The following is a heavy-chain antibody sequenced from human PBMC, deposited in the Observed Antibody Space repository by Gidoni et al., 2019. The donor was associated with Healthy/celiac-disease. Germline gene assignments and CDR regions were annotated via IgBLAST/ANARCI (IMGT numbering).Heavy chain of an antibody. J-gene: IGHJ4*02. D-gene: IGHD6-19*01. CDR2: ISSSSSYI. CDR3: ARRVAGLFYFDY. CDR1: GFTFSSYS. V-gene: IGHV3-21*01. Sequence: EVQLVESGGGLVKPGGSLRLSCAASGFTFSSYSMNWVRQAPGKGLEWVSSISSSSSYIYYADSVKGRFTISRDNAKNSLYLQMNSLRAEDTAVYYCARRVAGLFYFDYWGQGTLVTVSS.